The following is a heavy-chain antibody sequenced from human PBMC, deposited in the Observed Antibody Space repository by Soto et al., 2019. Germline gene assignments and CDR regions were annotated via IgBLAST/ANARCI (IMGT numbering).Heavy chain of an antibody. J-gene: IGHJ5*02. Sequence: EVQLLESGGGLVQPGGSLRLSCAASGFTFSSYAMSWVRQAPGKGLEWGSAIRVSGGRPYNADYVKGRFAISRDNSNSPLYLQMHSLIAEDTAVSYCARIWGAQLGPNCAPWGQGTLVTVSS. CDR1: GFTFSSYA. D-gene: IGHD6-6*01. V-gene: IGHV3-23*01. CDR2: IRVSGGRP. CDR3: ARIWGAQLGPNCAP.